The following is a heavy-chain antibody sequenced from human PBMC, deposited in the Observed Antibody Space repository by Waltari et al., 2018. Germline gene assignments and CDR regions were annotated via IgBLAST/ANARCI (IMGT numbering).Heavy chain of an antibody. CDR2: ISPRFNNP. D-gene: IGHD4-17*01. V-gene: IGHV1-69*01. Sequence: VQLVQSGAEVKKPGSSVRVSCKTSGDVFENYAISWVRQAPGKGLEWMGGISPRFNNPNYAQRFEGTVTITAEESTSTGYMELTGLTSEDTAIYYCARGSKFGDYGDLDYWGQGTLVTVS. J-gene: IGHJ4*02. CDR1: GDVFENYA. CDR3: ARGSKFGDYGDLDY.